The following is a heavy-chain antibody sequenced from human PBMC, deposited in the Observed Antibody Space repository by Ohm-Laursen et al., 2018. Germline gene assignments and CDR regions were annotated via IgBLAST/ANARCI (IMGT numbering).Heavy chain of an antibody. CDR1: GFTFSSYS. D-gene: IGHD4-17*01. CDR3: AKGHDYGDYVDYFDY. V-gene: IGHV3-30*18. Sequence: SLRLSCTASGFTFSSYSMNWVRQAPGKGLEWVAVISYDGSNKYYADSVKGRFTISRDNSKNTLYLQMNSLRAEDTAVYYCAKGHDYGDYVDYFDYWGQGTLVTVSS. J-gene: IGHJ4*02. CDR2: ISYDGSNK.